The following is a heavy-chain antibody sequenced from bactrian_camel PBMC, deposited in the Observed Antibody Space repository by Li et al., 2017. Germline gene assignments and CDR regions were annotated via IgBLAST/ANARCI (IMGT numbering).Heavy chain of an antibody. V-gene: IGHV3S53*01. D-gene: IGHD7*01. CDR3: AADFYNLQLARSYSY. J-gene: IGHJ4*01. CDR1: GYMDSSNC. CDR2: IDTTGMP. Sequence: VQLVESGGGSVQAGGSLRLSCAASGYMDSSNCMGWVRQAPGKEREGVAAIDTTGMPTYAYSVKDRFTISKDNVKNTLYLQMNSLEVDDTAMYYCAADFYNLQLARSYSYWGQGTQVTV.